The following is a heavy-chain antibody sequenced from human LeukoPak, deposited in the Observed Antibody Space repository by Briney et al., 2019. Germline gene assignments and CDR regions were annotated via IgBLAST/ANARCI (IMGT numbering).Heavy chain of an antibody. J-gene: IGHJ4*02. Sequence: PGGSLRLSCSASGFTFSRFAMHSVRQAPGKGLEYVSAISSNGGSTYYADSVKGRFTISRDNSKNTLYLQVSSLRAEDTAVYYCVTPPLYNAYDYYFDYWGQGTLVTVSS. CDR1: GFTFSRFA. CDR2: ISSNGGST. CDR3: VTPPLYNAYDYYFDY. V-gene: IGHV3-64D*06. D-gene: IGHD5-12*01.